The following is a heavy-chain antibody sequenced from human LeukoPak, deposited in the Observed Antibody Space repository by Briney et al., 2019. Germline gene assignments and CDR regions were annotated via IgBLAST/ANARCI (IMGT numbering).Heavy chain of an antibody. CDR3: ARLSQYYDILTGSKYFQH. CDR1: GYTFTGYY. Sequence: ASVKASCKASGYTFTGYYMHWVRQAPGQGLEWMGWINPNSGGTNYAQKFQGRVTMTRDTSISTAYMELSRLRSDDTAVYYCARLSQYYDILTGSKYFQHWGQGTLVTVSS. CDR2: INPNSGGT. D-gene: IGHD3-9*01. J-gene: IGHJ1*01. V-gene: IGHV1-2*02.